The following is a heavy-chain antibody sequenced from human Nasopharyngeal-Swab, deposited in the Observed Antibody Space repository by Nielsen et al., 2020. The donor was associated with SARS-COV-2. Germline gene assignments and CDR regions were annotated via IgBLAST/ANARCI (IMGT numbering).Heavy chain of an antibody. Sequence: GESLKISCAASGFTVSSNYMSWVRQAPGKGLEWVSVIYSGGSTYYADSVKGRFTISRDNSKNTLYPQMNSLRAEDTAVYYCARELPSLVTMVRGVIAHYYGMDVWGQGTTVTVSS. J-gene: IGHJ6*02. CDR2: IYSGGST. CDR3: ARELPSLVTMVRGVIAHYYGMDV. V-gene: IGHV3-66*01. D-gene: IGHD3-10*01. CDR1: GFTVSSNY.